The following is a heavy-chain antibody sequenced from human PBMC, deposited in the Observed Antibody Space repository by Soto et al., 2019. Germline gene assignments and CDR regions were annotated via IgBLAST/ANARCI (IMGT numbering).Heavy chain of an antibody. D-gene: IGHD3-22*01. J-gene: IGHJ4*02. CDR2: ISYDGSNK. Sequence: QVQLVESGGGMVQPGRSLRLSCAASGFTFSSYGMHWVRQAPGKGLEWVAVISYDGSNKYYADSVKGRFTISRDNSKNTLYLQMNSLRAEDTAVYYCAKDRAVTMIVGVGYFDYWGQGTLVTVSS. CDR1: GFTFSSYG. V-gene: IGHV3-30*18. CDR3: AKDRAVTMIVGVGYFDY.